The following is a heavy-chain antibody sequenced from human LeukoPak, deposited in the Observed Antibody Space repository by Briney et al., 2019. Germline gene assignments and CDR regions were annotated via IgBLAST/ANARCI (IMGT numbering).Heavy chain of an antibody. J-gene: IGHJ4*02. V-gene: IGHV3-9*01. CDR1: GFTFSSYG. D-gene: IGHD2-21*02. CDR2: ISWNSGSI. CDR3: AKASRGGDWGYFDY. Sequence: PGGSLRLSCAASGFTFSSYGMSWVRQAPGKGLEGVSGISWNSGSIGYADSVKGRFTISRDNAKNSLYLQMNSLRAEDTALYYCAKASRGGDWGYFDYWSQGTLVTVSS.